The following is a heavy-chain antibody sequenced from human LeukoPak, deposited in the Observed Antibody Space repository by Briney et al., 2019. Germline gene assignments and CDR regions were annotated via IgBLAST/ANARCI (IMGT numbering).Heavy chain of an antibody. CDR1: GGSVTSYY. Sequence: SETLSLTCTVSGGSVTSYYCSGVRQPPGRGREWVAHIFYSGGTNYNHTLESRVTISLDTAKNQFTLKLRSVTAEDTAVYYCATTGATSPYSASWFNIEYWGQGTLVTVSS. D-gene: IGHD6-13*01. J-gene: IGHJ4*02. V-gene: IGHV4-59*08. CDR2: IFYSGGT. CDR3: ATTGATSPYSASWFNIEY.